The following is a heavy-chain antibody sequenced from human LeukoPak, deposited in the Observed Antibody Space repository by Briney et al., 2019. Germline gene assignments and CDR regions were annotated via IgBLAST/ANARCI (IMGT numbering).Heavy chain of an antibody. J-gene: IGHJ4*02. Sequence: PGGSLRLSCAGSGFSFGDFPMTWVRQAPGKGLEWVGYIRAKAYGGTTEYAASVKGRLTISRDDSKRIAYLQMNSLQTEDTGIYYCTRGSGRSVFWGQGALVTVSS. CDR1: GFSFGDFP. V-gene: IGHV3-49*04. CDR2: IRAKAYGGTT. CDR3: TRGSGRSVF. D-gene: IGHD2-15*01.